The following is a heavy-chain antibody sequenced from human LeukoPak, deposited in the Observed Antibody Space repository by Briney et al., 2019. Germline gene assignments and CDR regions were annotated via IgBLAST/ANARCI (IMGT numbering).Heavy chain of an antibody. V-gene: IGHV3-21*01. Sequence: GGSLRLSCAASGFTFSSYSMNWVRQAPGKGLEWVSSISSSSSYIYYADSVKGRFTISRDNAKSSLYLQMNSLRAEDTAVYYCARDSGYDGGDYWGQGTLVTVSS. CDR2: ISSSSSYI. J-gene: IGHJ4*02. D-gene: IGHD5-12*01. CDR3: ARDSGYDGGDY. CDR1: GFTFSSYS.